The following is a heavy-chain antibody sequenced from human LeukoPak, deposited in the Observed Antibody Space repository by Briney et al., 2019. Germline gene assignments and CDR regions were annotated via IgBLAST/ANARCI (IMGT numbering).Heavy chain of an antibody. CDR2: ISNSGGST. Sequence: GGSLRLSCAASGFTFSNYAMSWVRQAPGKGLEWVSAISNSGGSTYYADSVKGRFTISRDNTKNTLYLQMNSLRAEDTAVYYCANRGSYSNWYYFDYWGQGTLVTVSS. CDR3: ANRGSYSNWYYFDY. CDR1: GFTFSNYA. D-gene: IGHD4-11*01. V-gene: IGHV3-23*01. J-gene: IGHJ4*02.